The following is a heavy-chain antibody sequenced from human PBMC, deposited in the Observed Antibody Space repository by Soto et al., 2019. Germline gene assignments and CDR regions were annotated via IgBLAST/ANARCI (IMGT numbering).Heavy chain of an antibody. CDR2: ISAYNGNT. Sequence: ASVKVSCKASGYTFTSYGISWVRQAPGQGLEWMGWISAYNGNTNYAQKLQGRVTMTTDPSTSTAYMELRRLRSDDTAVYYCARDEDVVVIAISPLGAFDIWGQGTMVTVSS. V-gene: IGHV1-18*01. D-gene: IGHD2-21*01. CDR1: GYTFTSYG. J-gene: IGHJ3*02. CDR3: ARDEDVVVIAISPLGAFDI.